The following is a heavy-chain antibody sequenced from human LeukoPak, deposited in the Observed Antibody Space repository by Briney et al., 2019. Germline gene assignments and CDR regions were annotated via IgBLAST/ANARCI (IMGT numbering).Heavy chain of an antibody. CDR1: RVSISSYY. Sequence: GGTLCLSCVVSRVSISSYYLTWVRRAPGPGRELGANIKADGSKKYYADSVKRRFTISRDNAKNAVFLQMSSLGADDTALYYCGQQRLSYWGLGTLVTVSS. D-gene: IGHD1-1*01. V-gene: IGHV3-7*01. CDR3: GQQRLSY. J-gene: IGHJ4*02. CDR2: IKADGSKK.